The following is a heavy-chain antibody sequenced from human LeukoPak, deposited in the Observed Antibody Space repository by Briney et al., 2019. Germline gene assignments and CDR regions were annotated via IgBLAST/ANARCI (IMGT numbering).Heavy chain of an antibody. D-gene: IGHD3-22*01. Sequence: SETLSLTCSVSGMSGGTINSYYWSWIRQPPGQGLEWLGYIYYSGSTNYNPSLKSRVTISVDKSKNQFSLKLSSVTAADTALYFCASFSDSSGYFAFDIWGQGTMVTVSS. J-gene: IGHJ3*02. CDR2: IYYSGST. V-gene: IGHV4-59*12. CDR3: ASFSDSSGYFAFDI. CDR1: GMSGGTINSYY.